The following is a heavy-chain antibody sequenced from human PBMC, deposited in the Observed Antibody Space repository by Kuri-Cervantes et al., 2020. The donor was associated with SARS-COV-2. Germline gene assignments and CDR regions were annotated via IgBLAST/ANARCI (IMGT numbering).Heavy chain of an antibody. J-gene: IGHJ4*02. Sequence: SGPTLVKPTQTLTLTCTFSGFSLSTGGVGVAWIRQPPGKALEWLALIYWNDDKRYSPSLKSRLTITKDTSKNQVVLTMTNMDPVDTATYYCAHMSYDYVWGSYRYPYFDYWGQGTLVTVSS. V-gene: IGHV2-5*01. CDR1: GFSLSTGGVG. D-gene: IGHD3-16*02. CDR3: AHMSYDYVWGSYRYPYFDY. CDR2: IYWNDDK.